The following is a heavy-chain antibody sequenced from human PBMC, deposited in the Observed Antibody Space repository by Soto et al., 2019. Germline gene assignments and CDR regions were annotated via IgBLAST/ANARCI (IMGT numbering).Heavy chain of an antibody. CDR2: ISYGGHT. CDR1: GDSFSRANYY. CDR3: ARQRAWYGEWAFDI. J-gene: IGHJ3*02. D-gene: IGHD2-15*01. Sequence: QVQLQESGPGLVKPSETLTLTCTVSADTVSGDSFSRANYYWGWVRQTQGKGLAWLGCISYGGHTYHDPSLKRQLTICVDNPNNQFSLKLSSGTAADTAVYYCARQRAWYGEWAFDIWGQGTMVTF. V-gene: IGHV4-39*01.